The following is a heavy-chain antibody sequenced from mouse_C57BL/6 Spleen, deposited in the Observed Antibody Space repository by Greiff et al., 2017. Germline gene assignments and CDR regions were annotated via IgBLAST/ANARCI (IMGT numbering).Heavy chain of an antibody. D-gene: IGHD1-1*01. CDR2: IYPGDGDT. CDR1: GYAFSSSW. J-gene: IGHJ3*01. V-gene: IGHV1-82*01. CDR3: ENDDGSSRLGGFFAY. Sequence: VQLQQSGPELVKPGASVKISCKASGYAFSSSWMNWVKQRPGKGLEWIGRIYPGDGDTNYNGKFKGKDTLTADKSSSTAYLQLSSLTSEDSAVYFGENDDGSSRLGGFFAYWGQGTLVTVSA.